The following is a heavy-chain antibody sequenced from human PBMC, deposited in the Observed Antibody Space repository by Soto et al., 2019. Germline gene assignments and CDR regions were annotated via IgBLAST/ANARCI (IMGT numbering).Heavy chain of an antibody. CDR1: GFTFSGSA. J-gene: IGHJ4*02. CDR2: IRSKSDSYAT. CDR3: TRGYGDYVRDY. Sequence: EVPLVESGGGLVQPGGSLKLSCAVSGFTFSGSAMHWVRQASGKGLEWVGRIRSKSDSYATAYAASVKGRLTISRDDSKNTAYLKMNSLKTKDTAVYYCTRGYGDYVRDYWGQGNLVTVSS. V-gene: IGHV3-73*01. D-gene: IGHD4-17*01.